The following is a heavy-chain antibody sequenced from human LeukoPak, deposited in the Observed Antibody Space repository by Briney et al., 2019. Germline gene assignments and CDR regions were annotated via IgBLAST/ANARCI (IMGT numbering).Heavy chain of an antibody. CDR2: IYYSGST. J-gene: IGHJ4*02. CDR3: ARHGTGKWLAIFDY. Sequence: SETLSLTCTVSGGSISSSSYYWGWIRQPPGKGLEWIGSIYYSGSTYYNPSLKSRVTISVDTSKNQFSLKLSSVTAADTAVYYCARHGTGKWLAIFDYWGQGTLVTVSS. V-gene: IGHV4-39*01. D-gene: IGHD6-19*01. CDR1: GGSISSSSYY.